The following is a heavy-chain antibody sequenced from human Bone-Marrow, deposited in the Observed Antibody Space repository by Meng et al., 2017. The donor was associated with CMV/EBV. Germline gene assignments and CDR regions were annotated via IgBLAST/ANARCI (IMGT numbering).Heavy chain of an antibody. D-gene: IGHD6-13*01. CDR2: IDWDDDK. V-gene: IGHV2-70D*14. CDR1: GFSLSTTAMR. CDR3: ARMSSYSRTWFLDY. Sequence: SGPTLVKPTQTLTLTCTFSGFSLSTTAMRVSWIRQPPSKALEWLARIDWDDDKYYSTSLRTRPTISKDTSKNQVVLTMTNMDPADTATYYCARMSSYSRTWFLDYWGQGTLVTVSS. J-gene: IGHJ4*02.